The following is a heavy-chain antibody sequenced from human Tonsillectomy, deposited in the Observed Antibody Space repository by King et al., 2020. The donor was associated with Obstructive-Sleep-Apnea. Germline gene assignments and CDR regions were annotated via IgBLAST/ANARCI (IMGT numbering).Heavy chain of an antibody. J-gene: IGHJ4*02. CDR3: AGASGYDFWSGYYKDY. D-gene: IGHD3-3*01. CDR1: GGSISSSSYY. Sequence: QLQESGPGLVKPSETLSLTCTVSGGSISSSSYYWGWIRQPPGKGLEWIGSIYYSGSTYYNPSLKSRVTISVDTSKNQFSLKLSSVTAADTAVYYCAGASGYDFWSGYYKDYWGQGTLVTVSS. V-gene: IGHV4-39*07. CDR2: IYYSGST.